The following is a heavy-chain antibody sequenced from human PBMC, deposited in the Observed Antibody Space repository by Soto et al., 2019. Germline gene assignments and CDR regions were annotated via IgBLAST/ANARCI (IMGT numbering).Heavy chain of an antibody. J-gene: IGHJ6*02. CDR2: IYYSGST. CDR3: ARSTAAAGYYYYGMDV. CDR1: GGSISSYY. V-gene: IGHV4-59*01. D-gene: IGHD6-13*01. Sequence: SETLSLTCTVSGGSISSYYWSWIRQPPGKGLEWIGYIYYSGSTNYNPSLKSRVTISVDTSKNQFSLKLSSVTAADTAVYYCARSTAAAGYYYYGMDVWGQGTTVTVSS.